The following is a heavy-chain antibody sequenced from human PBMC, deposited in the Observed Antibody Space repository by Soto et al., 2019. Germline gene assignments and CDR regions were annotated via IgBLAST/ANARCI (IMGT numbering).Heavy chain of an antibody. CDR2: ISGSGGST. D-gene: IGHD1-7*01. CDR3: AKDPLGNCNLAPKNYYYYMDV. V-gene: IGHV3-23*01. Sequence: EVQLLESGGGLVQPGGSLRLSCAASGFTFSSYAMSWVRQAPGKGLEWVSAISGSGGSTYYADSVKGRFTISRDNSKNTLYLQMNRLRAEDTAVYYCAKDPLGNCNLAPKNYYYYMDVWGKGTTVTVSS. CDR1: GFTFSSYA. J-gene: IGHJ6*03.